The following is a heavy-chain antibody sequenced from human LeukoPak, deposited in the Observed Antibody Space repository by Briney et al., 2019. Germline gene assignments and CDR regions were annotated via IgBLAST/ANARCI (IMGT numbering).Heavy chain of an antibody. CDR3: AREERLYSSSWYGY. J-gene: IGHJ4*02. V-gene: IGHV4-4*07. CDR1: GGSISSYY. D-gene: IGHD6-13*01. CDR2: IYTSWSA. Sequence: PSETLSLTCTVSGGSISSYYWSWIRQPAGKGLEWIGRIYTSWSANYNPSLKSRVTMSVDTSKNQFSLKLSSVTAADTAVYYCAREERLYSSSWYGYWGQGTLVTVSS.